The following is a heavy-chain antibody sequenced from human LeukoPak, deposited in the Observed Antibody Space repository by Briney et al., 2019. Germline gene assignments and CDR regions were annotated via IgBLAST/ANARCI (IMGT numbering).Heavy chain of an antibody. V-gene: IGHV3-11*04. D-gene: IGHD3-16*01. J-gene: IGHJ3*01. CDR2: ITTRGNTI. Sequence: GGSLRLSCAASGYTFSDYYMTWFRQARGKGLEWISYITTRGNTIYADSVKGRFTISRDNAKNSLYLQMNSLRVEDTALYWCAREWGRWGGQGTMVTVSS. CDR1: GYTFSDYY. CDR3: AREWGRW.